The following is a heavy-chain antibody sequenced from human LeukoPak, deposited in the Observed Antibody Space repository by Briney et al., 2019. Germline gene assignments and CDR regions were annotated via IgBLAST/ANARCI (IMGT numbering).Heavy chain of an antibody. CDR2: IKGDESTT. V-gene: IGHV3-74*01. D-gene: IGHD3-9*01. CDR1: GFTFSTYW. Sequence: GGSLRLSCTASGFTFSTYWMHWVRQAPGKGLVWVSRIKGDESTTNYADSAKGRFTISRDNARNTVYLQMNSLRAEDTAVYYCAKGGRTTITREAFDYWGQGTLVTVSS. J-gene: IGHJ4*02. CDR3: AKGGRTTITREAFDY.